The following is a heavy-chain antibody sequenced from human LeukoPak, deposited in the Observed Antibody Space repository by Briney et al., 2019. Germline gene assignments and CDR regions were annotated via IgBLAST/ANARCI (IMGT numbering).Heavy chain of an antibody. CDR2: IRYDGSNK. D-gene: IGHD5-24*01. CDR3: AKGFVEMATILAY. J-gene: IGHJ4*02. Sequence: PGGSLRLSCAASGFTFSSYGMHWVRQAPGKGLEWVAFIRYDGSNKYYADSVKGRFTISRDNSKNTLYLQMNSLRAEDTAVYYCAKGFVEMATILAYWGQGTLVTVSS. V-gene: IGHV3-30*02. CDR1: GFTFSSYG.